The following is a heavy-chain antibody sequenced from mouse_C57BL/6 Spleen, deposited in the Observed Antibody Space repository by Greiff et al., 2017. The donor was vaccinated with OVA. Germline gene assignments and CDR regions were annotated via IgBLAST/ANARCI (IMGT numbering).Heavy chain of an antibody. V-gene: IGHV1-64*01. CDR1: GYTFTSYW. J-gene: IGHJ3*01. D-gene: IGHD2-3*01. CDR2: IHPNSGST. Sequence: QVQLKQPGAELVKPGASVKLSCKASGYTFTSYWMHWVKQRPGQGLEWIGMIHPNSGSTNYNEKFKSKATLTVDKSSSTAYMQLSSLTSEDSAVYYCARIGARDGYYLAWFAYWGQGTLVTVSA. CDR3: ARIGARDGYYLAWFAY.